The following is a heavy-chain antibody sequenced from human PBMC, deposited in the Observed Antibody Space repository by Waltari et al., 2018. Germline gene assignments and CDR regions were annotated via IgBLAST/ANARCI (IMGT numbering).Heavy chain of an antibody. CDR1: GGSFSGYY. CDR3: ARDRMIVALRSPLARDNWFDP. J-gene: IGHJ5*02. V-gene: IGHV4-34*01. CDR2: INHSGST. Sequence: QVQLQQWGAGLLKPSETLSLTCAVYGGSFSGYYWSWIRQPPGKGLEWIGEINHSGSTNDKPSLKSRVTISVDTSKNQFSRKLSSVTAADTAVYYCARDRMIVALRSPLARDNWFDPWGQGTLVTVSS. D-gene: IGHD3-22*01.